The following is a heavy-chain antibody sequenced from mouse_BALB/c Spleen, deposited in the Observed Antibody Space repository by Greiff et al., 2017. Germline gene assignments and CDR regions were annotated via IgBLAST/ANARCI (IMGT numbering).Heavy chain of an antibody. V-gene: IGHV1-87*01. CDR3: ASGDYDGRGFAY. CDR1: GYTFTSYW. CDR2: IYPGDGDT. D-gene: IGHD2-4*01. Sequence: QAQLQQSGAELARPGASVKLSCKASGYTFTSYWMQWVKQRPGQGLEWIGAIYPGDGDTRYTQKFKGKATLTADKSSSTAYMQLSSLASEDSAVYYCASGDYDGRGFAYWGQGTLVTVSA. J-gene: IGHJ3*01.